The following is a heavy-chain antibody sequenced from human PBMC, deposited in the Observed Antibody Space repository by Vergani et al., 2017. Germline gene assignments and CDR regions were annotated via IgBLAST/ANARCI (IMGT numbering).Heavy chain of an antibody. D-gene: IGHD5-12*01. V-gene: IGHV3-53*04. CDR3: ARDRVDIVATTTYYYYYYGMDV. CDR2: IYSGGST. CDR1: GFTVSSNY. Sequence: EVQLLESGGGLVQPGGSLRLSCAASGFTVSSNYMSWVRQAPGKGLEWVSVIYSGGSTYYADSVKGRFTISRHNSKNTLYLQMNSLRAEDTAVYYCARDRVDIVATTTYYYYYYGMDVWGQGP. J-gene: IGHJ6*02.